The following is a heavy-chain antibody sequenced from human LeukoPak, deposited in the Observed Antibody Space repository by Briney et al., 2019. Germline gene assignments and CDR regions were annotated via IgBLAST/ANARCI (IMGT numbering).Heavy chain of an antibody. J-gene: IGHJ5*02. CDR2: ISSRSTYA. CDR3: ARAHIQDYTIVGLVDH. D-gene: IGHD1-26*01. CDR1: GFTFSSYS. V-gene: IGHV3-21*01. Sequence: GGSLRLSCAASGFTFSSYSMNRVRQTPGQGLEWVSSISSRSTYAYYADSVRGRFTVSRDSAKNSLFLQMDNLRVEDTAIYYCARAHIQDYTIVGLVDHWGQGTLVTVSS.